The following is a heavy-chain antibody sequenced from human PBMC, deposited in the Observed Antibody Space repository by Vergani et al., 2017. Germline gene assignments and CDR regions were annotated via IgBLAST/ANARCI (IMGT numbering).Heavy chain of an antibody. CDR1: TESISRYY. D-gene: IGHD4-17*01. Sequence: QVQLQESGPGLVKPSETLSLTCSVSTESISRYYWNWIRRPAGKGLEWMGRIHANGNTKYNPSLESRVTMSLDTSTTQLSLKLNSLTAADTAVYYCARSSMGVTTFGYWGQGALVTVSS. J-gene: IGHJ4*02. CDR3: ARSSMGVTTFGY. CDR2: IHANGNT. V-gene: IGHV4-4*07.